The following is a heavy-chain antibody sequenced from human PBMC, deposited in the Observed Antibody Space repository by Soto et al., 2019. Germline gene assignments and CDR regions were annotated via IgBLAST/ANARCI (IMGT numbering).Heavy chain of an antibody. D-gene: IGHD3-9*01. CDR3: ARNPRDFDWSPYYYYGMDV. Sequence: GASVKVSCKASGGTFSSYAISWVRQAPGQGLEWMGGIIPIFGTANYAQKFQGRVTITADESTSTAYMELSSLRSEDTAVYYCARNPRDFDWSPYYYYGMDVWGQGTTVTVS. J-gene: IGHJ6*02. V-gene: IGHV1-69*13. CDR1: GGTFSSYA. CDR2: IIPIFGTA.